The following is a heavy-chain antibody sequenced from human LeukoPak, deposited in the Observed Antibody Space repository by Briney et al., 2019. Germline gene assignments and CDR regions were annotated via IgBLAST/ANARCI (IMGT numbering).Heavy chain of an antibody. CDR3: AGPGSSGY. D-gene: IGHD1-26*01. V-gene: IGHV3-21*01. CDR1: GFTFSTYS. J-gene: IGHJ4*02. CDR2: ISSSSSYI. Sequence: GGSLRLSCAASGFTFSTYSMNWVRQAPGKGLEWVSAISSSSSYIYYSDSVKGRFTISRDDAKAPVYLQMNSLRVEDTAIYFCAGPGSSGYWGQGTLVTGSS.